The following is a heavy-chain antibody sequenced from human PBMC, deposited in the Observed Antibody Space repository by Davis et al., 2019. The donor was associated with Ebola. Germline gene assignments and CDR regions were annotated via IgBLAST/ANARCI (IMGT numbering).Heavy chain of an antibody. J-gene: IGHJ4*02. CDR3: ARVLSYCSGGSCPGGSDH. Sequence: PGGSLRLSCAASGSTFSSYWIHCVRQAPGKGLVWVSRINTDGSRTRDADSVKGRFTISRDHAKNTLYLQMNSLRAEDTAVYYCARVLSYCSGGSCPGGSDHWGQGTLVTVSS. CDR2: INTDGSRT. V-gene: IGHV3-74*01. CDR1: GSTFSSYW. D-gene: IGHD2-15*01.